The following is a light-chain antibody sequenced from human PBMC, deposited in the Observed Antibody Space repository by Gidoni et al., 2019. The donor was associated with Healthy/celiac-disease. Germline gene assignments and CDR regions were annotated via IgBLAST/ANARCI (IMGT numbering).Light chain of an antibody. CDR3: QQRSNWPRIT. CDR1: QSVSSY. V-gene: IGKV3-11*01. CDR2: DAS. Sequence: EIVLTQSQATLSLSPGERATLPCRASQSVSSYLAWYQQKPGQAPRLLIYDASNRATGIPARFSGSGSGTDFTLTISSLEPEDFAVYYCQQRSNWPRITFGPGTKVDIK. J-gene: IGKJ3*01.